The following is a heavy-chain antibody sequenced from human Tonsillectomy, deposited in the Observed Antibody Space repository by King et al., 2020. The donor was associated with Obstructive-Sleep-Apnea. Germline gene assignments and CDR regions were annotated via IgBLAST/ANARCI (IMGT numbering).Heavy chain of an antibody. V-gene: IGHV1-69*01. D-gene: IGHD3-3*01. CDR2: IIPIFGTA. CDR1: GGTFSSYA. Sequence: VQLVESGAEVKKPGSSVKVSCKASGGTFSSYAISWVRQAPGQGLEWMGGIIPIFGTANYAQKFQGRVTITADESTSTAYMELSSLRSEDMAVYYCARDPTYYDFWSGYRGDYYGMDVWGQGTTVTVSS. CDR3: ARDPTYYDFWSGYRGDYYGMDV. J-gene: IGHJ6*02.